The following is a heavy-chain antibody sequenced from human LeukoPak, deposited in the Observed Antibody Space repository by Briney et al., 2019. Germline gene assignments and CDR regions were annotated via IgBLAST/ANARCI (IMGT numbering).Heavy chain of an antibody. J-gene: IGHJ6*03. CDR2: ISAYNGNT. V-gene: IGHV1-18*01. CDR3: ARAQYSSSWYGSFYYYYYMDV. Sequence: GASVKVSCKASGYSFTTYGITWVRQAPGQGLEWMGWISAYNGNTNYAQKLQGRVTMTTDTSTSTAYMELRSLRSDDTAVYYCARAQYSSSWYGSFYYYYYMDVWGKGTTVTVSS. D-gene: IGHD6-13*01. CDR1: GYSFTTYG.